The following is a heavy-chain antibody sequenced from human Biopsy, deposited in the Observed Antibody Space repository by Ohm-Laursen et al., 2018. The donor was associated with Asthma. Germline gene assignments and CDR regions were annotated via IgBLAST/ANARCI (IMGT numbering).Heavy chain of an antibody. CDR1: GFSFSNFA. CDR2: ISKDASTQ. D-gene: IGHD3-16*02. J-gene: IGHJ3*02. Sequence: SLRLSCAAPGFSFSNFAIHWVRQAPGKGLEWVGVISKDASTQDHADSVKGRFTMARDNSKNTLDLQMNSLREEDTAVYYCVRDVKDDAFDIWGQGKVVSVSS. CDR3: VRDVKDDAFDI. V-gene: IGHV3-30*01.